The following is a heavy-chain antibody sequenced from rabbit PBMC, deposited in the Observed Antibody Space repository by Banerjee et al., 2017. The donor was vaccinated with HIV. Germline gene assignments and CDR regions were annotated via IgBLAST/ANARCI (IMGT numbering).Heavy chain of an antibody. V-gene: IGHV1S40*01. J-gene: IGHJ4*01. CDR2: IYADNSGST. CDR1: GFSFSSGYY. CDR3: ARIDPRYYSSDWDYFNL. D-gene: IGHD4-1*01. Sequence: QSLEESGGDLVKPGASLTLTCTASGFSFSSGYYMCWVRQAPGKGLEWIACIYADNSGSTDYASWATGRFTISSDSAQNTVDLQMNSLTAADTATYFCARIDPRYYSSDWDYFNLWGPGTLVTVS.